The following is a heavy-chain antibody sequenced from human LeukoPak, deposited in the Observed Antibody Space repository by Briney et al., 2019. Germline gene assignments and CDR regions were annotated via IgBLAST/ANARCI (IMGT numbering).Heavy chain of an antibody. CDR2: IYYSGST. J-gene: IGHJ4*02. CDR1: GGSISSSSYY. D-gene: IGHD6-19*01. V-gene: IGHV4-39*07. Sequence: SETLSLTCTVSGGSISSSSYYWGWIRQPPGKGLEGIGSIYYSGSTYYNPSLKSRVTISVDTSKNPFSLKLSSVTAADTAVYYCATRGTISSGRWALDYWGQGTLVTVSS. CDR3: ATRGTISSGRWALDY.